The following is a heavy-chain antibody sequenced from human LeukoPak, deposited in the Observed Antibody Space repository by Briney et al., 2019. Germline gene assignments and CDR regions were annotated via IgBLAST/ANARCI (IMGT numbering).Heavy chain of an antibody. Sequence: GGSLRLSCAASGFTFDDYGMSWVRQAPGKGLEWVSGINWNGGSTGYADSVKGRFTISRDSAKNSLYLQMNSLRAEDTALYYCASGSGSGYYYFVYWGQGTLVTVSS. CDR2: INWNGGST. D-gene: IGHD3-22*01. CDR3: ASGSGSGYYYFVY. CDR1: GFTFDDYG. J-gene: IGHJ4*02. V-gene: IGHV3-20*04.